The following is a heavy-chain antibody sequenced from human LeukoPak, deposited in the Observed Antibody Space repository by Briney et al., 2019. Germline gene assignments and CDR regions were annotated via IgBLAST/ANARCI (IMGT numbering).Heavy chain of an antibody. J-gene: IGHJ6*04. CDR2: LSSSGSTI. CDR3: ARDGYCSSTSCYYYYGMDV. Sequence: GGALRLSCAASGFTFSSYEMNWVRQAQRRGLEWVSYLSSSGSTIYYADSVKGRFTISRDNAKNSLYLQMNSLRAEDTAVYYCARDGYCSSTSCYYYYGMDVWGKGTTVTVSS. D-gene: IGHD2-2*03. CDR1: GFTFSSYE. V-gene: IGHV3-48*03.